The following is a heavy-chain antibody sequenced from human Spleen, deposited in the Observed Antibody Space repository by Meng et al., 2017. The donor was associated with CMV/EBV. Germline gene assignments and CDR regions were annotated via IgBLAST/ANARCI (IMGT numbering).Heavy chain of an antibody. CDR1: SFSNYG. CDR2: FIAVLDIA. V-gene: IGHV1-69*10. J-gene: IGHJ5*02. CDR3: ATSEFWSGTYPMYNWFDP. Sequence: SFSNYGVSWVRQAPGQGLEWMGGFIAVLDIANYAQKFQDRVKITADAHATTAYMELSSLRSDDTAVYYCATSEFWSGTYPMYNWFDPWGQGTLVTVSS. D-gene: IGHD3-3*01.